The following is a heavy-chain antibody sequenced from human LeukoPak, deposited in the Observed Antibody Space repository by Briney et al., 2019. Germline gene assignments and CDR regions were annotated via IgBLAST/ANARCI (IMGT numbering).Heavy chain of an antibody. CDR1: GFTFSDYY. D-gene: IGHD6-19*01. CDR2: ISSSGSTI. J-gene: IGHJ4*02. V-gene: IGHV3-11*01. Sequence: GGSLRLSCAASGFTFSDYYMSWIRQAPGKGLEWVSYISSSGSTIYYADSVKGRFTISRDKAKNSLYLQMNSLRAEAPAVYYCARDLAIAVAALGRFDYWGQGTLVTVSS. CDR3: ARDLAIAVAALGRFDY.